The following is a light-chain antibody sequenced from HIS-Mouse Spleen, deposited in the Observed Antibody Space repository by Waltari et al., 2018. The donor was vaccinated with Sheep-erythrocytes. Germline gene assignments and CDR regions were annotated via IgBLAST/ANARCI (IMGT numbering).Light chain of an antibody. J-gene: IGLJ3*02. CDR3: QQRSNWPPT. Sequence: SYELTQPPSVSVSPGQTASITCSGDKLGDKDACWYQQKPGQSPVLVIYQDSKRPSGIPERFSGSNSGNTATLTISSLEPEDFAVYYCQQRSNWPPTFGQGTK. CDR2: QDS. CDR1: KLGDKD. V-gene: IGLV3-1*01.